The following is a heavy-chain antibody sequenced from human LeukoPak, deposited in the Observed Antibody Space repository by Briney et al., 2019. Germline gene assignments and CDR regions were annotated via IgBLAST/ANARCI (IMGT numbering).Heavy chain of an antibody. CDR2: LSGSSSSI. CDR1: GFTFSTYG. Sequence: GGSLRLSCAASGFTFSTYGMDWVRQAPGKGLEWVSYLSGSSSSIYYADSVKGRFTISRDNAKNSLYLQMNSLRDEDTAVYYCARDYRYYDSSGYYSFDYWGQGTLVTVSS. V-gene: IGHV3-48*02. D-gene: IGHD3-22*01. J-gene: IGHJ4*02. CDR3: ARDYRYYDSSGYYSFDY.